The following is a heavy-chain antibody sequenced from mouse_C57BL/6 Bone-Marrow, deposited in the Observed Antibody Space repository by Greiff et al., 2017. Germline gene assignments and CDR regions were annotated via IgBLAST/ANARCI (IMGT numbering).Heavy chain of an antibody. D-gene: IGHD1-1*01. CDR1: GFTFSDYG. CDR2: IRSGSSTI. J-gene: IGHJ1*03. CDR3: ARDYYGSSYVGNWYFDV. Sequence: EVQRVESGGGLVKPGGSLKLSCAASGFTFSDYGMHWVRQAPEKGLEWVAYIRSGSSTIYYADTVKGRFTISRDNAKNTLFLQMTSLRSEDTAMYYCARDYYGSSYVGNWYFDVWGTGTTVTVSS. V-gene: IGHV5-17*01.